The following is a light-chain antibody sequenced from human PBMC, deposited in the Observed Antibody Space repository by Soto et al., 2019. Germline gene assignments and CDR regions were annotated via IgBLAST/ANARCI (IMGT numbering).Light chain of an antibody. J-gene: IGLJ3*02. Sequence: QSVLTQPPSASGSPGQSVTISCTGTSSDVGGYDYVSWYQHHPGKAPKLMLSEVNKRPSGVPDRFSGSKSGNTASLTVSGVQAEDGAEYYCSSYAGSNNFVLFGGGTQLTVL. V-gene: IGLV2-8*01. CDR2: EVN. CDR3: SSYAGSNNFVL. CDR1: SSDVGGYDY.